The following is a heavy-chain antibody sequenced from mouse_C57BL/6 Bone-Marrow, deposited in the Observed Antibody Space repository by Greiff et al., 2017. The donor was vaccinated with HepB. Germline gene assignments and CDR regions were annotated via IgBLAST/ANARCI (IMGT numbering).Heavy chain of an antibody. Sequence: QVQLQQSGAELVRPGASVTLSCKASGYTFTDYEMHWVKQTPVHGLEWIGAIDPETGGTAYNQKFKGKAILTADKSSSTAYRELRSLTSEDSAVYYCTRTYGSSPYYFDYWGQGTTLTVSS. CDR3: TRTYGSSPYYFDY. CDR2: IDPETGGT. V-gene: IGHV1-15*01. D-gene: IGHD1-1*01. J-gene: IGHJ2*01. CDR1: GYTFTDYE.